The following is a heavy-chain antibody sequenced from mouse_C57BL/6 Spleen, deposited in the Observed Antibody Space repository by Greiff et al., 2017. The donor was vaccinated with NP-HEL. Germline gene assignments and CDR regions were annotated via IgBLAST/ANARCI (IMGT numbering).Heavy chain of an antibody. CDR2: INPSSGYT. D-gene: IGHD1-1*01. CDR3: AREDYYGSLFAY. V-gene: IGHV1-4*01. J-gene: IGHJ3*01. CDR1: GYTFTSYT. Sequence: QVQLKQSGAELARPGASVKMSCKASGYTFTSYTMHWVKQRPGQGLEWIGYINPSSGYTKYNQKFKDKATLTADKSSSTAYMQLSSLTSEDSAVYYCAREDYYGSLFAYWGQGTLVTVSA.